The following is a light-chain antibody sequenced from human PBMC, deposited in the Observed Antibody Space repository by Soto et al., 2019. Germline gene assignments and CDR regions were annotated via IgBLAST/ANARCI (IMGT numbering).Light chain of an antibody. Sequence: QSALTQPPSASGSTGLSVTISCTGDSNDVGHSSFISWYQQHPGKGPKLIIYEVSKRPSGVPDRFSGSKSGNTASLSVSGLQDEDESDYFCNAQADNGKHVFGTGTKVTV. J-gene: IGLJ1*01. CDR1: SNDVGHSSF. V-gene: IGLV2-8*01. CDR2: EVS. CDR3: NAQADNGKHV.